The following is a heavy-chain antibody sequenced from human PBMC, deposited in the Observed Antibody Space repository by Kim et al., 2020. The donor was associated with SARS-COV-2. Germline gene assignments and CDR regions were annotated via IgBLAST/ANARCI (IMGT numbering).Heavy chain of an antibody. V-gene: IGHV3-33*01. D-gene: IGHD3-10*01. Sequence: GGSLRLSCAASGFTFSTYGMHWVRQAPGKGLEWVTVIWYDGSKQYYADSVKGRFTSARDNSNNTLYLEMNSLRAEDTAVYYCARDGHHGLGSYYPTYYGLDVWGQGTTVTVSS. CDR1: GFTFSTYG. J-gene: IGHJ6*02. CDR3: ARDGHHGLGSYYPTYYGLDV. CDR2: IWYDGSKQ.